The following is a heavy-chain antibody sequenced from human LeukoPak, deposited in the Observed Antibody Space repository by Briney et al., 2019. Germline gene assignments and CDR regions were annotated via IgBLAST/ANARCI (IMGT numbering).Heavy chain of an antibody. J-gene: IGHJ4*02. CDR2: IYYSGST. Sequence: SETLSLTCTVCGGSISSYYWSWIRQPPGKGLEWIGYIYYSGSTNYNPSLKSRVTISVDTSKNQFSLKLSSVTAADTAVYYCASYTVTTNFDYWGQGTLVTVSS. D-gene: IGHD4-17*01. CDR1: GGSISSYY. CDR3: ASYTVTTNFDY. V-gene: IGHV4-59*01.